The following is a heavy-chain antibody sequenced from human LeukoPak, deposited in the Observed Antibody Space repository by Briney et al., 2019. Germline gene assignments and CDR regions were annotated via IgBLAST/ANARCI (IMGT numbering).Heavy chain of an antibody. D-gene: IGHD2-2*01. CDR3: VRDYQFIQEV. CDR1: GFPLSDAW. CDR2: ISTDGKST. V-gene: IGHV3-74*01. J-gene: IGHJ6*02. Sequence: GGSLRLSCAVSGFPLSDAWMNWVRQAPGKGLMWVSLISTDGKSTRYAESVKGRFTISRDNAKNALYLQMDILRVEDTALYFCVRDYQFIQEVWGQGTTVTVSS.